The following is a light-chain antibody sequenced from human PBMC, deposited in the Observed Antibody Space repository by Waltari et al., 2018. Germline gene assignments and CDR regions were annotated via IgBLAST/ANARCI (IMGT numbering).Light chain of an antibody. J-gene: IGKJ1*01. CDR3: QHYYSST. CDR2: AAS. CDR1: QSIHTW. V-gene: IGKV1-5*01. Sequence: DIQLTQSPSTLSASVGDRVIITCRASQSIHTWLAWYQQRPGHPPRLLISAASSLHSGVPSRFSGSGSETHFTLTINDLQPDDFATYYCQHYYSSTFGPGT.